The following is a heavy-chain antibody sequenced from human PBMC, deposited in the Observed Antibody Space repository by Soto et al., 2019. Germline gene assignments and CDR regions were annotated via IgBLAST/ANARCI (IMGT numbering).Heavy chain of an antibody. CDR3: AHVFTSLAPFDS. CDR2: IYWDEDK. V-gene: IGHV2-5*02. J-gene: IGHJ4*02. D-gene: IGHD3-10*02. CDR1: GFSLSTSGVG. Sequence: QITLKESGPTLMKPTQTLTLTCTFSGFSLSTSGVGVGWIRQPPGKALEWLGFIYWDEDKRYSPSLKSRLTITKDTSKSQVVLTMTNMDPVDTATYYCAHVFTSLAPFDSWGQGTLVTVSA.